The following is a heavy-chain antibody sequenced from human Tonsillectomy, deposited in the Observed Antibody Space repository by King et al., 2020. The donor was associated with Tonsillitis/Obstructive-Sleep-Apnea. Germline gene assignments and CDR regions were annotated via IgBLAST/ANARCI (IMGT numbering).Heavy chain of an antibody. J-gene: IGHJ6*03. V-gene: IGHV4-39*01. CDR3: ARHGAGLSGYSYGPNYYYMDV. CDR1: GGSISSSPYY. D-gene: IGHD5-18*01. Sequence: LQLQESGPGLVKPSETLSLTCTVSGGSISSSPYYWGWIRQPPGKGLEWIGSVDYSGTTYYNPSLESRLTVSVDTSTNRFSLKLTSMTASDTAVYYCARHGAGLSGYSYGPNYYYMDVWGKGTTVTVSS. CDR2: VDYSGTT.